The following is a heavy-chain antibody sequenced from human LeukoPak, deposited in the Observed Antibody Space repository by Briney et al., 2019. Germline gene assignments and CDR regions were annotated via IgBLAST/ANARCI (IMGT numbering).Heavy chain of an antibody. J-gene: IGHJ4*02. CDR3: ARGVAVAGNDY. CDR2: ISSSSSYI. CDR1: GFTFTSYS. D-gene: IGHD6-19*01. V-gene: IGHV3-21*01. Sequence: GGSLRLSCAASGFTFTSYSMNWVRQAPGQGLEWVSSISSSSSYIYYADTVKGRVTISRDNAKNSLYLQMNSLRAEDTAVYYCARGVAVAGNDYWGQGTLVTVSS.